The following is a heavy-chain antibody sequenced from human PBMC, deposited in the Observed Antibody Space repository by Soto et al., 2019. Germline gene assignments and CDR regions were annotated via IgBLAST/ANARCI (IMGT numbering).Heavy chain of an antibody. CDR3: AKAHPVYGSHWFLVAS. CDR1: GFTFGNYA. J-gene: IGHJ4*02. V-gene: IGHV3-23*01. Sequence: EVQLLESGGGLVQPGGSLRLSCSASGFTFGNYAMRWVRQAPGKGLEWVSGITAGGGNTDYEDSVKCRFTISRDNSNNTLDLPMSSLRVENTAVYYCAKAHPVYGSHWFLVASGGQGSLVTVSS. D-gene: IGHD3-22*01. CDR2: ITAGGGNT.